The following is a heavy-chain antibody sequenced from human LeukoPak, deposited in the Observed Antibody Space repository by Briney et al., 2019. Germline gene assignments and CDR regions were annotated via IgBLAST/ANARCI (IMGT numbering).Heavy chain of an antibody. CDR2: INQDGSEK. CDR3: SADPGDY. CDR1: GFTFSSYW. J-gene: IGHJ4*02. V-gene: IGHV3-7*01. Sequence: AGGSRRLSCAASGFTFSSYWMTWVRQAPGKGLEWVANINQDGSEKYYVDSVEGRFNISRDNARNSLYLQMNSLGVDDTAVYLCSADPGDYWGQGTLVSVSS.